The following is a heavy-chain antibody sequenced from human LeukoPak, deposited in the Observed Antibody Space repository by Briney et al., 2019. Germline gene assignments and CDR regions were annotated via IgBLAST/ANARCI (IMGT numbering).Heavy chain of an antibody. CDR3: AKPHIAAAAPGDY. D-gene: IGHD6-13*01. Sequence: PGGSLRLSCAASGFTFSSYEMNWVRQAPGKGLEWVAVISYDGSNKYYADSVKGRFTISRDNSKNTLYLQMNSLRAEDTAVYYCAKPHIAAAAPGDYWGQGTLVTVSS. J-gene: IGHJ4*02. V-gene: IGHV3-30*18. CDR2: ISYDGSNK. CDR1: GFTFSSYE.